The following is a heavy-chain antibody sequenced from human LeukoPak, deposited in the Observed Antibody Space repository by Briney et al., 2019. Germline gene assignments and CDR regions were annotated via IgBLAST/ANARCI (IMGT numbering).Heavy chain of an antibody. CDR3: AKGGGIQLWPYYFDY. D-gene: IGHD5-18*01. J-gene: IGHJ4*02. CDR1: GFTFSSYS. V-gene: IGHV3-48*01. Sequence: PGGSLRLSCAASGFTFSSYSMNWVRQAPGKGLEWGSYISGSSSTIYYADSVKGRFTISRDNSKNTLSLQMNSLRAEDTAVYYCAKGGGIQLWPYYFDYWGQGALVTVSS. CDR2: ISGSSSTI.